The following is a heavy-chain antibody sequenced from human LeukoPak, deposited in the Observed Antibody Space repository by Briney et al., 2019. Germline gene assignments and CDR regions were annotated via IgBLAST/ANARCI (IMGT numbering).Heavy chain of an antibody. J-gene: IGHJ4*02. D-gene: IGHD3-22*01. V-gene: IGHV3-48*03. CDR1: GFTFSSYE. CDR2: ISSSGSTI. Sequence: PGGSLRLSCAASGFTFSSYEMNWVRQAPGKGLEWVSYISSSGSTIYYADSVKGRFTISRDNAKNSLYLQMNSLRAEDTAVYYCATASLSVYYYDSSGYYSYDYWGQGTLVTVSS. CDR3: ATASLSVYYYDSSGYYSYDY.